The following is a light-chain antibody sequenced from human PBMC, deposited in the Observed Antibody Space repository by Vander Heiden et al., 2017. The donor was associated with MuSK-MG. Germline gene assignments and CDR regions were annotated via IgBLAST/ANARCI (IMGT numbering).Light chain of an antibody. CDR1: RSNIGARHD. V-gene: IGLV1-40*01. J-gene: IGLJ2*01. CDR3: QSYDSSLSAPVV. Sequence: QSVLTQPPSVSGAPGQRVTIPCPGSRSNIGARHDVHWYQQLPGTAPKRLICGNSNRPSGVPDRFSGSKSGTSASLAITGLQAEDEADYYCQSYDSSLSAPVVFGGGTKLTVL. CDR2: GNS.